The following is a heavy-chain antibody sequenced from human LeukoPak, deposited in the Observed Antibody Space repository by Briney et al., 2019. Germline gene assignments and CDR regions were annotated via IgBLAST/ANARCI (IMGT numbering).Heavy chain of an antibody. CDR2: IYHDSST. D-gene: IGHD3-10*01. V-gene: IGHV4-39*01. CDR3: ARQADRHNLIMGFHL. Sequence: SETLSLTCSVSGGSISSGEYYWDWLRQSPEKGLEWIGSIYHDSSTFYNPSHESRVTVSMDTSKDQFSLNLRSVTAADTAMYYCARQADRHNLIMGFHLWGQGTMVTVSS. CDR1: GGSISSGEYY. J-gene: IGHJ3*01.